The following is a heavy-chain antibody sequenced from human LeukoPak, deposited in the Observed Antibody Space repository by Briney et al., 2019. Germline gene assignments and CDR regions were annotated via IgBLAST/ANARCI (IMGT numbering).Heavy chain of an antibody. V-gene: IGHV3-7*04. Sequence: PGGSLRLSCAASGFTFSSYWMSWVRQAPGKGLEWVATIEQDGREKYYVDSVKGRFIISRDNAQNSLYLRMNSLRAEDTGVYYCARDSTVGRMVTSDFFDYWGRGTLVTVSS. CDR3: ARDSTVGRMVTSDFFDY. D-gene: IGHD2-21*02. CDR2: IEQDGREK. J-gene: IGHJ4*02. CDR1: GFTFSSYW.